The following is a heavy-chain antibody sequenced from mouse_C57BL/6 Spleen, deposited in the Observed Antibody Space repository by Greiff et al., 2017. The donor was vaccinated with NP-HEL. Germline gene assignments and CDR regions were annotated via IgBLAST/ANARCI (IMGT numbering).Heavy chain of an antibody. CDR1: GFTFSDYG. J-gene: IGHJ2*01. CDR2: ISSGSSTI. D-gene: IGHD1-1*01. Sequence: EVQLVESGGGLVKPGGSLKLSCAASGFTFSDYGMHWVRQATEKGLEWVAYISSGSSTIYYADTVKGRFTISRDNATNTLFRQMTSLRSGDTAMYYCARPFITTVVAPYVDYWGQGTTLTVSS. CDR3: ARPFITTVVAPYVDY. V-gene: IGHV5-17*01.